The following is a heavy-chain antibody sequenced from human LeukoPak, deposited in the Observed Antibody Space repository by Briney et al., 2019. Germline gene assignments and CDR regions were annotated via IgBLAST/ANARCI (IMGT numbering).Heavy chain of an antibody. D-gene: IGHD3-16*02. CDR1: GGSFSGYY. V-gene: IGHV4-34*01. CDR3: ARGGMITFGGVIAQEFDP. Sequence: SETLSLTCAVYGGSFSGYYWSWIRQPPGKGLEWIGEINHSGSTNYNPSLKSRVTISVDTSKNQFSLKLSSVTAADTAVYYCARGGMITFGGVIAQEFDPWGQGTLVTVSS. J-gene: IGHJ5*02. CDR2: INHSGST.